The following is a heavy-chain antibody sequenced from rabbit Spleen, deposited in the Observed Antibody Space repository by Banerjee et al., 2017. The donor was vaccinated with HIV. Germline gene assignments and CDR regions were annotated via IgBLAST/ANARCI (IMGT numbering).Heavy chain of an antibody. D-gene: IGHD6-1*01. Sequence: QSLEESGGDLVKPGASLTLTCTASGFDLTTSHWICWVRQAPGKGLELIACFYSLTNSTYYANWAKGRLTISKTSSTTVTLQMTSVTAADTATYFCARGDWIGYGYGTLFNLWGPGTLVTVS. CDR3: ARGDWIGYGYGTLFNL. J-gene: IGHJ4*01. CDR2: FYSLTNST. V-gene: IGHV1S40*01. CDR1: GFDLTTSHW.